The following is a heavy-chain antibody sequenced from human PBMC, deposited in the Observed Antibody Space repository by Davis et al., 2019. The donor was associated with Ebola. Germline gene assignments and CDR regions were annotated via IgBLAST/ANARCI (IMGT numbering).Heavy chain of an antibody. J-gene: IGHJ6*03. CDR1: GYTFASLY. CDR3: AGNDGYTSYYYYMDV. Sequence: ASVKVSCKASGYTFASLYIHWVRQAPGQGLEWMGIITPNGGDTGYAQKFQGRVSMTRDTSTSTVYMELSSLRSEDTAVYYCAGNDGYTSYYYYMDVWGKGTTVTVSS. V-gene: IGHV1-46*01. D-gene: IGHD5-24*01. CDR2: ITPNGGDT.